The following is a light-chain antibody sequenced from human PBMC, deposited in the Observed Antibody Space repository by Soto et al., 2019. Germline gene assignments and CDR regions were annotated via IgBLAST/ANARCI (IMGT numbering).Light chain of an antibody. CDR1: QDISNY. Sequence: DIQMTQSPSSLSASVGDRVTITCQASQDISNYLNWYQQKPGKAPKLLIYDASNLETGVPSRFSGSGSGTEFTLTISRPQPEDIATYYCQQYDNLPLTFGAGTKVEI. J-gene: IGKJ4*01. V-gene: IGKV1-33*01. CDR2: DAS. CDR3: QQYDNLPLT.